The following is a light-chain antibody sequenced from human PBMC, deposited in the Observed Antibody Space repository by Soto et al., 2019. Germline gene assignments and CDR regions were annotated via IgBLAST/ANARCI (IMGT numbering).Light chain of an antibody. CDR2: GAS. CDR3: HYYCTSLLA. J-gene: IGKJ3*01. Sequence: ESVLTQSPGTLSLSLGERATLSCRASQNVASNYLAWYQQIPGQAPRLLIYGASSRATGIPDRFSASGSGTDFTLTISRLEPEDAAVYYCHYYCTSLLAFGPGTKVDIK. V-gene: IGKV3-20*01. CDR1: QNVASNY.